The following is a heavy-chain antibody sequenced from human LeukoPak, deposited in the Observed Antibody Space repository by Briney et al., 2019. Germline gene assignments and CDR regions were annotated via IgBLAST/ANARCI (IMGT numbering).Heavy chain of an antibody. V-gene: IGHV3-21*01. D-gene: IGHD3-10*01. CDR3: ARDGGSGHIDY. Sequence: GSLRLSCAASGFTFSSYSVNWVRQAPGKGLEWVSSISSSSSYIYYADSVKGRFTISRDNAKNSLYLQMNSLRAEDTAVYYCARDGGSGHIDYWGQGTLVTVSS. J-gene: IGHJ4*02. CDR2: ISSSSSYI. CDR1: GFTFSSYS.